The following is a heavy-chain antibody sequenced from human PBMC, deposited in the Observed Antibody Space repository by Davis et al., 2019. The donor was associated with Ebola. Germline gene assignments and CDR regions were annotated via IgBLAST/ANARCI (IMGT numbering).Heavy chain of an antibody. D-gene: IGHD3-22*01. CDR2: ISGSGGST. Sequence: PGGSLRLSCAASGFTFSSYAMSWVRQAPGKGLEWVSIISGSGGSTYYADSVEGRFTISRDNSKNTLYLQMNSLRAEDTAVYYCARDSSGYYKDWGQGTLVTVSS. V-gene: IGHV3-23*01. CDR3: ARDSSGYYKD. CDR1: GFTFSSYA. J-gene: IGHJ4*02.